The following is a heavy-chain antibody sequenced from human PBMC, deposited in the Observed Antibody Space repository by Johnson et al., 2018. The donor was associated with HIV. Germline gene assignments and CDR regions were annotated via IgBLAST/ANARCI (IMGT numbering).Heavy chain of an antibody. V-gene: IGHV3-66*03. CDR2: IYSGGST. CDR3: AKDLVVVTARGAFDI. D-gene: IGHD2-21*02. J-gene: IGHJ3*02. Sequence: VQLVESGGGLLQPGGSLRLSCAASGFTVSSNYMTWVRQAPGKGLEWVSVIYSGGSTYYADSVKGRFTISRDNSKNTLYLQMNSLRAEDTAVYYCAKDLVVVTARGAFDIWGQGTMVTVSS. CDR1: GFTVSSNY.